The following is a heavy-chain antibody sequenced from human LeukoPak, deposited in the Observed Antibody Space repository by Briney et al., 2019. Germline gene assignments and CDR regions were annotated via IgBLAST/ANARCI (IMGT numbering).Heavy chain of an antibody. D-gene: IGHD3-16*02. CDR3: ARGTPGSYLGY. Sequence: ASVRVSRKASGYTFTAYYLRWVRQAPGQGLEWMGWINPNSGGTNYAQKFKGWVTLTRDTSINTTYMELSRLASDVTAVYFCARGTPGSYLGYWGQGTLVTVSS. CDR2: INPNSGGT. J-gene: IGHJ4*02. CDR1: GYTFTAYY. V-gene: IGHV1-2*04.